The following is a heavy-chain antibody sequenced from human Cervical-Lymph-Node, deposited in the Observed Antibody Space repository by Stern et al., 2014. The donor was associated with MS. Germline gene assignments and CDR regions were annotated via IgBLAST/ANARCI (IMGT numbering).Heavy chain of an antibody. CDR1: GSTFTGYY. CDR2: INPNSGAT. V-gene: IGHV1-2*06. D-gene: IGHD6-13*01. Sequence: VQLLESGAEVKKPGASVKVSCKAPGSTFTGYYINWVRQAPGQGLEWMGRINPNSGATNYSQKFQGRVTMTRDTSISTAYMELRGLTSDDTAVYYCARGAAAADNYWGQGTLVTVSS. J-gene: IGHJ4*02. CDR3: ARGAAAADNY.